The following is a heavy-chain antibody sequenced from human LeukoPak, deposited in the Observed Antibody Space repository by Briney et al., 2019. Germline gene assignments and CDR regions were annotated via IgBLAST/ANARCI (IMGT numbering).Heavy chain of an antibody. D-gene: IGHD3-22*01. J-gene: IGHJ4*02. CDR2: IRYDGNNK. Sequence: GGSLRLSCAASGFTFSSYGMHGVRQAPGKGLEWVSFIRYDGNNKYYADSVKGRFTTSRDNSKNTLYLQMNSLRAEDTAEYYCAKSTPYYYDSSGYYEGDYWGQGTLVTVSS. V-gene: IGHV3-30*02. CDR1: GFTFSSYG. CDR3: AKSTPYYYDSSGYYEGDY.